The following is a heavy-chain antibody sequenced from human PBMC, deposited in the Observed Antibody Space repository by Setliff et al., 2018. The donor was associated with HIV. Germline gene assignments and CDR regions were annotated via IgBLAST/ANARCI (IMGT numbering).Heavy chain of an antibody. Sequence: EASVMVSCKASGYTFTGYYMHWVRQAPGQGLEWMGWINPNSGGTKYAQKFPGRVTMTRDTSINTAYMELSRLTSDDTAVYYCARDKLEETTESMWGPMKNDAFDIWGPGTLVTVSS. CDR3: ARDKLEETTESMWGPMKNDAFDI. D-gene: IGHD1-1*01. CDR2: INPNSGGT. CDR1: GYTFTGYY. J-gene: IGHJ3*02. V-gene: IGHV1-2*02.